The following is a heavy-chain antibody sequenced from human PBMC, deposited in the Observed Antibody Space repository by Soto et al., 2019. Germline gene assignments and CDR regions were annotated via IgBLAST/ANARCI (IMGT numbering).Heavy chain of an antibody. CDR1: GYSFTSYW. CDR3: ARTSMQSRGYSYGHGGMDV. J-gene: IGHJ6*02. CDR2: IDPSDSYT. V-gene: IGHV5-10-1*01. D-gene: IGHD5-18*01. Sequence: EVQLVQSGEEVKKPGESLRISCKGSGYSFTSYWISWVRQMPGKGLEWMGRIDPSDSYTNYSPSFQGHVTISADKSISTAYLQWSSLKASDTAMYYCARTSMQSRGYSYGHGGMDVWGQGTTVTVSS.